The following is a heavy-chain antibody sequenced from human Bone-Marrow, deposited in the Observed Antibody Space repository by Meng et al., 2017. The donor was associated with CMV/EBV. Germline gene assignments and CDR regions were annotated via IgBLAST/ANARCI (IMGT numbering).Heavy chain of an antibody. CDR2: INHSGST. D-gene: IGHD2-2*01. Sequence: SETLSLTCAVYGGSFSGYYWSWIRQPPGKGLEWIGEINHSGSTYYNPSLKSRVTISVDTSKNQFSLKLSSVTAADTAVYYCARGRALTRYCSSTSCYPFDYWGQGTLVTVSS. J-gene: IGHJ4*02. CDR3: ARGRALTRYCSSTSCYPFDY. CDR1: GGSFSGYY. V-gene: IGHV4-34*01.